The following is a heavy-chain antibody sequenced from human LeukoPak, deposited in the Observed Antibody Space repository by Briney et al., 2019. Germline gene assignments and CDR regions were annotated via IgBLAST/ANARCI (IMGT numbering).Heavy chain of an antibody. CDR3: ARDYRSYDILTGYYPSGMDV. J-gene: IGHJ6*04. Sequence: SVKVSCKASGGTLSSYAISWVRQAPGQGLEWMGGIIPIFGTANYAQKFQGRVTITADKSTSTAYMELSSLRSEDTAVYYCARDYRSYDILTGYYPSGMDVWGKGTTVTVSS. V-gene: IGHV1-69*06. CDR2: IIPIFGTA. D-gene: IGHD3-9*01. CDR1: GGTLSSYA.